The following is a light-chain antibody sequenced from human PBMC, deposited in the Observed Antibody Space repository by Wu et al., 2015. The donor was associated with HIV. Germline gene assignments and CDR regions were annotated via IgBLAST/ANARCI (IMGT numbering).Light chain of an antibody. V-gene: IGKV1-5*03. Sequence: DIQMTQSPSTLSASVGDRVTITCRASQSISSWLAWYQQKPGKAPKLLIYKASSLESGVPSRFSGSGSGTQFTLTINNLQPDDFATYYCQQRKTFGQGTTVEIK. CDR3: QQRKT. CDR1: QSISSW. J-gene: IGKJ1*01. CDR2: KAS.